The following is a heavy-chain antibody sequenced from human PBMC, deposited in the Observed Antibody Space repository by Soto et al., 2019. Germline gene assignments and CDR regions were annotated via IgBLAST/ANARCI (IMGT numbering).Heavy chain of an antibody. CDR2: IYHSGST. CDR3: ARVRSGWGIDY. D-gene: IGHD6-19*01. J-gene: IGHJ4*02. Sequence: QLHLQESGSGLVKPSQTLSLTCAVSGGSISSGGYSWSWIRQPPGKGLNYIGYIYHSGSTYYNPSLKXRXTXSIXRSKNQFSLKLSSVTAADTAVYYCARVRSGWGIDYWGQGTLVTVSS. CDR1: GGSISSGGYS. V-gene: IGHV4-30-2*01.